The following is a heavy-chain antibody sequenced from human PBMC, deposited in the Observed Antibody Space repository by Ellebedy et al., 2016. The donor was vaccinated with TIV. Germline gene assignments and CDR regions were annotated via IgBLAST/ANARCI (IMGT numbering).Heavy chain of an antibody. CDR3: ARGRPRRHNYYYYYGMDV. CDR1: SGSISSYY. J-gene: IGHJ6*02. CDR2: IYYSGST. V-gene: IGHV4-59*12. Sequence: MPSETLSLTCTVASGSISSYYWGWNRQPAGKGLEWDGYIYYSGSTIYHPSLTSRVTVAVDTSKNQFSLKLSSVTAADTAVYYCARGRPRRHNYYYYYGMDVWGQGTTVTVSS.